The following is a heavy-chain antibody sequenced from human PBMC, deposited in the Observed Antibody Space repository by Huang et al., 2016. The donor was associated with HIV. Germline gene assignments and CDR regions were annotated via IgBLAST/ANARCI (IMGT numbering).Heavy chain of an antibody. CDR1: GYSFTNYW. D-gene: IGHD1-26*01. CDR3: ARRGFNTGSSPDS. Sequence: EVQLVQSGPEVKKPGESLKISCRVSGYSFTNYWIGWVRQRPGKGLVWIASIYPVDSDAAYNPYFRGQVTISADKSINTVHLQWDSLKTSDSASYYCARRGFNTGSSPDSWGQGTLVTVSS. CDR2: IYPVDSDA. J-gene: IGHJ4*02. V-gene: IGHV5-51*01.